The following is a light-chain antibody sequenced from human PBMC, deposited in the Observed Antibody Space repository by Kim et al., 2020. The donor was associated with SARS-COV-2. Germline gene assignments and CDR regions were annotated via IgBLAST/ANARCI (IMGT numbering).Light chain of an antibody. V-gene: IGKV1-12*01. CDR2: AAS. CDR1: QAISSW. J-gene: IGKJ5*01. Sequence: IQMTQSPSSVSASVGDRVTITCRASQAISSWLAWYQQKPGKAPKLLIYAASTLQSGVPSRFSGSGSGTDFTLTISSLQPEDFAIYFCQQADSIPLTFGQGTRLEIK. CDR3: QQADSIPLT.